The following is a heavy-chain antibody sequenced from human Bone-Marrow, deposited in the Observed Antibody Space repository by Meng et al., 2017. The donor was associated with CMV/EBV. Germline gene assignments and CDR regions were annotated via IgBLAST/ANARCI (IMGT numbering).Heavy chain of an antibody. Sequence: LGLSCAASGFTFSSYAMSWVRQAPRKGLEWVSVIYSGGSSTYYADSVKGRFTISRDNSKNTLYLQMSSLRAEDTAVYYCAKALSTFDYWGQGTLVTVSS. CDR3: AKALSTFDY. J-gene: IGHJ4*02. D-gene: IGHD6-13*01. CDR2: IYSGGSST. CDR1: GFTFSSYA. V-gene: IGHV3-23*03.